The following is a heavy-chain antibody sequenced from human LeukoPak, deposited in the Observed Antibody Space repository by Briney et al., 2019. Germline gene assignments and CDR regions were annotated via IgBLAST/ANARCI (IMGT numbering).Heavy chain of an antibody. CDR2: IYYSGST. J-gene: IGHJ4*02. CDR3: ARDYRTGFDY. CDR1: GGPISSYY. V-gene: IGHV4-59*12. Sequence: PSETLSLTCTVSGGPISSYYWSWIRQPPGKGLEWIGYIYYSGSTNYNPSLKSRVTMSVDTSKNQFSLKLSSVTAADTAVYYCARDYRTGFDYWGQGTLVTVSS. D-gene: IGHD7-27*01.